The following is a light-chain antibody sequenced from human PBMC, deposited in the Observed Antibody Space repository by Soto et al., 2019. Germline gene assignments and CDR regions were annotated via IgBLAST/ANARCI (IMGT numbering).Light chain of an antibody. CDR1: SRAIGYYDY. Sequence: QSVLTQPASVSGSPGQSVTISCTGTSRAIGYYDYVSWYQHHSAKAPKLIIYEVTNRPSGVSNRFSGSKSVNTASLTISGLQAEDEADYYCSSHSSSSAYYVFGTGTKLTVL. CDR2: EVT. J-gene: IGLJ1*01. CDR3: SSHSSSSAYYV. V-gene: IGLV2-14*01.